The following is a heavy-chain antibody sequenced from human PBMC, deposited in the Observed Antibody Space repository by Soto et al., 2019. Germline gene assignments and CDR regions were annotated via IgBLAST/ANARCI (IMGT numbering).Heavy chain of an antibody. Sequence: ASVKVSCKASGYTFTSYAMHWVRQAPGQRLEWMGWINAGNGNTKYSQKFQGRVTITRDTSASTAYMELSSLRSEDTAVYYCAREKGIAVAVYLNYWGQGTLVTVSS. CDR1: GYTFTSYA. J-gene: IGHJ4*02. CDR2: INAGNGNT. V-gene: IGHV1-3*01. CDR3: AREKGIAVAVYLNY. D-gene: IGHD6-19*01.